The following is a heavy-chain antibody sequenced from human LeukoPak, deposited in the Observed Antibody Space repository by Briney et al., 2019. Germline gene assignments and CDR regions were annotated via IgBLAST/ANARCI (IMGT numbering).Heavy chain of an antibody. CDR1: GFTFSSYA. D-gene: IGHD6-19*01. Sequence: GGSLRLSCATSGFTFSSYAMSWVRQAPGKGLEWVSAITVSGGGTYYADSVKGRFTISRDNAKNTLYLQMNSLTAEDTAVYYCARSAIAVPGGCWGQGTLVTVSS. V-gene: IGHV3-23*01. CDR3: ARSAIAVPGGC. CDR2: ITVSGGGT. J-gene: IGHJ4*02.